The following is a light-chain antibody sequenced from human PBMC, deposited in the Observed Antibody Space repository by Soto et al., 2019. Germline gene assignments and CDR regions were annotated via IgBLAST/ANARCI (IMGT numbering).Light chain of an antibody. J-gene: IGKJ4*01. CDR1: QGMSTY. CDR3: QQLNGYQLA. CDR2: SAS. Sequence: DIQLTQSPSFLSASVGDTVTITCRASQGMSTYLAWYQQKPGKVPKLLIRSASTLQSGVPPRFSGGGSGTEFTLTISTLQTDDSGIYYCQQLNGYQLAFGGGTKVDIK. V-gene: IGKV1-9*01.